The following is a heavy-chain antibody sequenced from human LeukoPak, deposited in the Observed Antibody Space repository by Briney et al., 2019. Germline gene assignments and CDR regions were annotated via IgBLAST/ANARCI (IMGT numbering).Heavy chain of an antibody. CDR3: ARRRTTDTAMAYFDY. CDR1: GFTFSSYS. CDR2: ISSSSSYI. V-gene: IGHV3-21*01. Sequence: GGSLRLSCAASGFTFSSYSMNWVRQAPGKGLEWVSSISSSSSYIYYADSVKGRFTISRDNAKNSLYLQMNSLRAEDTAVYYCARRRTTDTAMAYFDYWGQGTLVTVSS. J-gene: IGHJ4*02. D-gene: IGHD5-18*01.